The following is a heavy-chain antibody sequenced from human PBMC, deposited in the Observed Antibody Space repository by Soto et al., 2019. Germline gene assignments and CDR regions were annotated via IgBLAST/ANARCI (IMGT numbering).Heavy chain of an antibody. CDR1: GFTFSSYS. V-gene: IGHV3-21*01. J-gene: IGHJ4*02. Sequence: GGSLRLSCAASGFTFSSYSMNWVRQAPGKGLEWVSSISSSSSYIYYADSVKGRFTISRDNAKNSLYLQMNSLRAEDTAVYYCARGRPSSVAGPTMVRGVFDYWGQGTLVTVSS. D-gene: IGHD3-10*01. CDR2: ISSSSSYI. CDR3: ARGRPSSVAGPTMVRGVFDY.